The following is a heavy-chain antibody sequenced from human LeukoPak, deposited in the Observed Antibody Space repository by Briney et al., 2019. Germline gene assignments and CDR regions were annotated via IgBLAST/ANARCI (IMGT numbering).Heavy chain of an antibody. CDR1: GYTSSSYG. V-gene: IGHV1-18*01. D-gene: IGHD1-1*01. J-gene: IGHJ5*02. CDR2: ISTYNGNT. CDR3: ARDVPGSIGTTARFDP. Sequence: GASVKVSCKSSGYTSSSYGISWMRQAPGQGLEWMGWISTYNGNTNYPQKFQGRVIVTTDTSTSTAYMELRTLTSDDTAVYYCARDVPGSIGTTARFDPWGQGTLVTVSS.